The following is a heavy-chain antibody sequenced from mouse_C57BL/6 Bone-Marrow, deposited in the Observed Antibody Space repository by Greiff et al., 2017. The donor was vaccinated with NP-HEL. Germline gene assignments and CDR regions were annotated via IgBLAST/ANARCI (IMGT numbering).Heavy chain of an antibody. CDR3: AIYYGFYYAKDY. J-gene: IGHJ4*01. CDR2: LDPSDSYT. CDR1: GYPFTSYW. V-gene: IGHV1-69*01. D-gene: IGHD2-2*01. Sequence: QVQLQQPGAELVMPGASVKLSCKASGYPFTSYWMHWVKQTPGHRLEWIGELDPSDSYTNYNQKFKGKSNFPVPKSSSTAYMQLIILTSDHSAVYYGAIYYGFYYAKDYWGQGTSVTVAS.